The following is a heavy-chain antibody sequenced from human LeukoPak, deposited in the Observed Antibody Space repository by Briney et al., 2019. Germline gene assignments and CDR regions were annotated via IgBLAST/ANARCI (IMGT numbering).Heavy chain of an antibody. CDR1: DYTFISDG. Sequence: ASVKVSCETSDYTFISDGSTWVRQAPGKGLEWMGWINAYNGNKNYAPKFQGRVTLTTDTSTNTAYMDLRSLRSDDTAIYYCANRGQQLYDYWGQGTLVTVSS. D-gene: IGHD2-8*01. J-gene: IGHJ4*02. CDR2: INAYNGNK. CDR3: ANRGQQLYDY. V-gene: IGHV1-18*01.